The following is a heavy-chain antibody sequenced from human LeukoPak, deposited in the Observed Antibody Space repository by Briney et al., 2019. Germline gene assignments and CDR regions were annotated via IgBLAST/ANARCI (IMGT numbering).Heavy chain of an antibody. D-gene: IGHD3-16*02. V-gene: IGHV4-34*01. CDR1: GGSFSGYY. CDR3: ARHDRYYDYVWGSYRYSIFDY. J-gene: IGHJ4*02. Sequence: PSETLSLTCAVYGGSFSGYYWSWIRQPPGKGLEWIGEINHSGSTNYNPSLKSRVTISVDTSKNQFSLKLSSVTAADTAVYYCARHDRYYDYVWGSYRYSIFDYWGQGTLVTVSS. CDR2: INHSGST.